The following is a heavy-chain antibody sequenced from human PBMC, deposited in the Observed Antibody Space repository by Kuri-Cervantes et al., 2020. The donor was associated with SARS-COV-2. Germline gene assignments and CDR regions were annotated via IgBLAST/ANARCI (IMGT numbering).Heavy chain of an antibody. J-gene: IGHJ6*02. V-gene: IGHV1-8*01. D-gene: IGHD3-3*01. CDR2: MNPNSGNT. CDR3: AREDYDFWSGYFGYYYYGMDV. Sequence: ASVKVSCKASGYTFTSYDINWVRQATGQGLEWMGWMNPNSGNTGYAQKFQGRVTMTRNTSISTAYMELRSLRSDDTAVYYCAREDYDFWSGYFGYYYYGMDVWGQGTTVTVSS. CDR1: GYTFTSYD.